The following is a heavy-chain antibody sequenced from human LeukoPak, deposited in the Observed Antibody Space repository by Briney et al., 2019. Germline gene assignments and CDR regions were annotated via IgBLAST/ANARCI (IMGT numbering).Heavy chain of an antibody. CDR3: AKDVDGDVDFWGGPYS. CDR1: GGTFSSYA. CDR2: IIPILGIA. V-gene: IGHV1-69*04. J-gene: IGHJ4*02. D-gene: IGHD3-3*01. Sequence: RSSVKVSCKASGGTFSSYAISWVRQAPGQGLERMGRIIPILGIANYAQKFQGRVTITADQSTSTVYMEMSSLRSEDTAMYYCAKDVDGDVDFWGGPYSWGQGTLVTVSS.